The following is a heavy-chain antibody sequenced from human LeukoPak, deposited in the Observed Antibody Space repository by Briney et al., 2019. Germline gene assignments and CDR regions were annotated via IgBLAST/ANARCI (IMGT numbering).Heavy chain of an antibody. V-gene: IGHV1-46*01. CDR2: INPTAGNT. D-gene: IGHD2-2*01. CDR3: ARTRRYCSSTRCLEYMDV. CDR1: GYTFSNYY. J-gene: IGHJ6*03. Sequence: ASVKVSCKASGYTFSNYYLHWVRQAPGQGLEWMGLINPTAGNTYYAQRFQGRVTMTRNTSTSTVYMELSSLRSEDTAVYYCARTRRYCSSTRCLEYMDVWGKGTTVTISS.